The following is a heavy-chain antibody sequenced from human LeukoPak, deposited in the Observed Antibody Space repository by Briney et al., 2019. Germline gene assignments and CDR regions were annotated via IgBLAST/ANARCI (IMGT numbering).Heavy chain of an antibody. Sequence: SETLSLTCTVSGGSISSYYWSWIRQPPGKGLEWIGYIYYSGSTNYSPSLKSRVTISVDTSKNQFSLKLSSVTAADTAVYYCARGGVVVVAATTANWFDPWGQGTLVTVSS. J-gene: IGHJ5*02. CDR3: ARGGVVVVAATTANWFDP. CDR2: IYYSGST. CDR1: GGSISSYY. V-gene: IGHV4-59*12. D-gene: IGHD2-15*01.